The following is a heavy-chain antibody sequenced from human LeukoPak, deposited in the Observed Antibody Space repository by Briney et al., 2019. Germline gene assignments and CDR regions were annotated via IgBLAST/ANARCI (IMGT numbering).Heavy chain of an antibody. CDR1: GGSISSYY. J-gene: IGHJ6*02. CDR3: ARNRYILTGYFLMDV. V-gene: IGHV4-4*07. CDR2: IYTSGST. D-gene: IGHD3-9*01. Sequence: SETLSLTCTVSGGSISSYYWSWIRQPAGKGLEWIGRIYTSGSTNYNPSLKSRVTMSVDTSKNQFSLKLSSVTAADTAVYYCARNRYILTGYFLMDVWGQGTTVTVSS.